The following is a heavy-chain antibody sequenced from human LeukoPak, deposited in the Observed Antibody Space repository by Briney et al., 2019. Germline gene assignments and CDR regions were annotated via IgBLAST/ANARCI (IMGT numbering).Heavy chain of an antibody. Sequence: GGSLRLSCAASGFTFSSYSMNWVRQAPGKGLEWVSYISRSSVIYYADSVKGRFTISRDNAKNSLYLQMNSLRAEDTAVYYCARDLGVVVAATWGGETEHDAFDIWGQGTMVTVSS. D-gene: IGHD2-15*01. J-gene: IGHJ3*02. CDR2: ISRSSVI. CDR3: ARDLGVVVAATWGGETEHDAFDI. V-gene: IGHV3-48*04. CDR1: GFTFSSYS.